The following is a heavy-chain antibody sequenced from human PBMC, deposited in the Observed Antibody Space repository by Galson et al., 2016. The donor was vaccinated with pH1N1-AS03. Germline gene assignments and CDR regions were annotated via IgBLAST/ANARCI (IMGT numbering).Heavy chain of an antibody. D-gene: IGHD5-24*01. V-gene: IGHV3-48*03. CDR1: GFTISNFD. CDR3: TSLHGSNYGANASPDGEI. J-gene: IGHJ3*02. Sequence: SLRLSCAASGFTISNFDMNWVRQAPGKGLEWISYITGRGSPSYSAASVRGRFTTPRDTAKKSLYLQMNRLRADDTALYYCTSLHGSNYGANASPDGEIWGRGTMVTVSS. CDR2: ITGRGSPS.